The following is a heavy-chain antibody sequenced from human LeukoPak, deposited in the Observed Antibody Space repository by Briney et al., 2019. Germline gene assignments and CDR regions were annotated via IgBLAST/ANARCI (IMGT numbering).Heavy chain of an antibody. J-gene: IGHJ5*02. CDR1: GYTFTGYY. CDR3: ARGGGYSSSWTRPTNNWFDP. V-gene: IGHV1-2*04. CDR2: INPNSGGT. Sequence: GASVKVSCKASGYTFTGYYMHWVRQAPGQGLEWMGWINPNSGGTNYAQKFQGWVTMTRDTSISTAYMELSRLRSDDTAVYYCARGGGYSSSWTRPTNNWFDPWGQGTLVTVSS. D-gene: IGHD6-13*01.